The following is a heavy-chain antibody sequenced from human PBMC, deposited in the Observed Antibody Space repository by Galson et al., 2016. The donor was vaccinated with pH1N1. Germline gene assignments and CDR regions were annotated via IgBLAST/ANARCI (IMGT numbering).Heavy chain of an antibody. V-gene: IGHV3-23*01. D-gene: IGHD1-1*01. CDR3: AKPSLWWNDDIDY. CDR2: ISASGGTT. Sequence: SLRLSCAASGFTFSSYATIWVRQTSGKGLEWISGISASGGTTYYADAVKGRFTISRDNARTILYLQMNSLSAEDTALYYCAKPSLWWNDDIDYWGRGTLVTVSS. CDR1: GFTFSSYA. J-gene: IGHJ4*02.